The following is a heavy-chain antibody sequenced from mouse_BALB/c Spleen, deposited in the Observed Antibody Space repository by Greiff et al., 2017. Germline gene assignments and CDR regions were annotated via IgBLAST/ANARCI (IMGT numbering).Heavy chain of an antibody. J-gene: IGHJ3*01. CDR3: ARREDTWFAY. CDR1: GYTFTSYW. V-gene: IGHV1S81*02. Sequence: VQLQQSGAELVKPGASVKLSCKASGYTFTSYWMHWVKQRPGQGLEWIGEINPSNGRTNYNEKFKSKATLTVDKSSSTAYMQLSSLTSEDSAVYYCARREDTWFAYWGQGTLVTVSA. CDR2: INPSNGRT.